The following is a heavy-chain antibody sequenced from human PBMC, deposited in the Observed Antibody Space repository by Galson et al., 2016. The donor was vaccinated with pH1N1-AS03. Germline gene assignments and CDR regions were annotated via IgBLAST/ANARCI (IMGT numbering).Heavy chain of an antibody. CDR2: ISVTGGST. V-gene: IGHV3-23*01. CDR3: AKDRSSWPPGWGSVDS. D-gene: IGHD6-13*01. J-gene: IGHJ4*02. Sequence: SLRLSCATSGFTFSSYGTTWVRQAPGKGLEWVSSISVTGGSTYYADPVKGRLTISRDHSKNTLHLQMSSLRAEDTAVYYCAKDRSSWPPGWGSVDSWGQGTLVTVSS. CDR1: GFTFSSYG.